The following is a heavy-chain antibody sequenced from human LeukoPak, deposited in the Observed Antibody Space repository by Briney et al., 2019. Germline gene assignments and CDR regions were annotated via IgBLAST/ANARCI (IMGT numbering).Heavy chain of an antibody. CDR3: ARGVRSSSSWTSYYFDY. V-gene: IGHV1-18*01. CDR1: GCTFTSYG. D-gene: IGHD6-13*01. Sequence: ASVKVSCKASGCTFTSYGISWVRQAPGQGLEWMGWISAYNGNTNYAQKLQGRVTMTTDTSTSTAYMELRSLRSDDTAVYYCARGVRSSSSWTSYYFDYWGQGTLVTVSS. J-gene: IGHJ4*02. CDR2: ISAYNGNT.